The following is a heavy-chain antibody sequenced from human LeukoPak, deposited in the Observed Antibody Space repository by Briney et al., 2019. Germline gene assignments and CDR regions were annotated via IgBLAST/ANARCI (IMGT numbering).Heavy chain of an antibody. CDR3: ARDNQLWFGELFSSDAFDI. V-gene: IGHV3-48*02. CDR2: ISSSSSTI. CDR1: GFTFSSYS. Sequence: GGSLRLSCAASGFTFSSYSMNWVRQAPGKGLEWVSYISSSSSTIYYADSVKGRFTISRDNAKNSLYLQMNSLRDEDTAVYYCARDNQLWFGELFSSDAFDIWGQGTMVTVSS. D-gene: IGHD3-10*01. J-gene: IGHJ3*02.